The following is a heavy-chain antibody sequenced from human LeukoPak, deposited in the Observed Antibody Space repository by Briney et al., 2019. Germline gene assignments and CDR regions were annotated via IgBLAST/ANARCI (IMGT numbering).Heavy chain of an antibody. CDR2: ISGSGAFT. D-gene: IGHD2-15*01. CDR1: GFTFSTYA. J-gene: IGHJ3*02. V-gene: IGHV3-23*01. CDR3: ARGYCSGGSCYPRGAFDM. Sequence: GGSLRLSCAASGFTFSTYAMNWVRQAPGEGLEWVSGISGSGAFTYYADSVKGRFTISRDNSKNTLFLQINSLRAEDTAVYYCARGYCSGGSCYPRGAFDMWGQGTMVTVSS.